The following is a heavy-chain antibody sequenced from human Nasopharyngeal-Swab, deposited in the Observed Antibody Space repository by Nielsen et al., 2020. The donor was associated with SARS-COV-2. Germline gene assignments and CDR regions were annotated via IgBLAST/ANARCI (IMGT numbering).Heavy chain of an antibody. Sequence: WIRQPPGKGLEWVPYISSSSSTIHYADSVKGRFTISRDNAKNSLYLQMNSLRDEDSAVYYCAREGGYRYGYRLYYYYGMDVWGQGTTVTVSS. CDR3: AREGGYRYGYRLYYYYGMDV. CDR2: ISSSSSTI. D-gene: IGHD5-18*01. V-gene: IGHV3-48*02. J-gene: IGHJ6*02.